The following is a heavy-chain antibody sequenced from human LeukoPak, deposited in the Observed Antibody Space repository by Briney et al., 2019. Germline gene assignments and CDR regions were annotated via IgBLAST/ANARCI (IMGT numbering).Heavy chain of an antibody. CDR1: GFTFSSYD. V-gene: IGHV3-33*01. CDR2: IWYDGSNK. J-gene: IGHJ3*02. CDR3: ARDQYYDYVWGSYRPGDAFDI. Sequence: PGGSLRLSCAAYGFTFSSYDMHWVRQAPGKGLEWVAVIWYDGSNKYYADSVKGRFTISRDNSKNTLYLQMNSLRAEDTAVYYCARDQYYDYVWGSYRPGDAFDIWGQGTMVTVSS. D-gene: IGHD3-16*02.